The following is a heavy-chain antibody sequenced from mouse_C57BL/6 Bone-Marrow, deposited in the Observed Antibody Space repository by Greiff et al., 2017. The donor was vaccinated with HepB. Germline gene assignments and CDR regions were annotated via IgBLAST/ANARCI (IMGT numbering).Heavy chain of an antibody. CDR1: GFTFSDYG. Sequence: DVKLVESGGGLVKPGGSLKLSCAASGFTFSDYGMHWVRQAPEKGLEWVAYISSGSSTIYYADTVKGRFTISRDNAKNTLFLQMTSLRSEDTAMYYCASLTGTSMDYWGQGTSVTVSS. V-gene: IGHV5-17*01. CDR3: ASLTGTSMDY. D-gene: IGHD4-1*01. CDR2: ISSGSSTI. J-gene: IGHJ4*01.